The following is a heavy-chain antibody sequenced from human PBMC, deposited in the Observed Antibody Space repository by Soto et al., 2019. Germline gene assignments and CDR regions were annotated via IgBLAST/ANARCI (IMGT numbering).Heavy chain of an antibody. J-gene: IGHJ4*02. CDR1: GYTFTSYG. V-gene: IGHV1-18*04. CDR3: ARYYYDSSSYYLGY. CDR2: ISAYNGNT. Sequence: ASVKVSCKASGYTFTSYGISWVRQAPGQGLEWMGWISAYNGNTNYAQKLQGRVTMTTDTSTSTAYMELRSLRSDDTAVYYCARYYYDSSSYYLGYWGQGTLVTVSS. D-gene: IGHD3-22*01.